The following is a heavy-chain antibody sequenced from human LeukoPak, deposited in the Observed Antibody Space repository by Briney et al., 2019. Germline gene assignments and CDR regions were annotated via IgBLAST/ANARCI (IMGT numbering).Heavy chain of an antibody. V-gene: IGHV4-39*01. CDR1: GGSISSSSYY. J-gene: IGHJ5*02. D-gene: IGHD6-13*01. CDR3: ARHAVGAAAGAYNWFDP. CDR2: IYYSGST. Sequence: PSETLSLTCTVSGGSISSSSYYWGWIRQPPGKGLEWIGSIYYSGSTYYNPSLKSRVTISVDTSKNQFSLKLSSVTAADTAVYYCARHAVGAAAGAYNWFDPWGQGTLVTVSS.